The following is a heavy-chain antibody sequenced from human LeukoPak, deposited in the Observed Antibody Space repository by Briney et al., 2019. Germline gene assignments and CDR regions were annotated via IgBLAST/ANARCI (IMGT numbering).Heavy chain of an antibody. V-gene: IGHV4-34*01. D-gene: IGHD3-22*01. J-gene: IGHJ6*03. CDR3: ARGRQDVTMIVVVMTAVSYYLDV. Sequence: SETLSLTCAVYGGSFSGYYWSWIRQTPEKGLEWIGEMNPSGRTSYNASLKSRVTISVDTSQNQFSLKLSSVTAADMAVYYCARGRQDVTMIVVVMTAVSYYLDVWGKGTTVTVS. CDR1: GGSFSGYY. CDR2: MNPSGRT.